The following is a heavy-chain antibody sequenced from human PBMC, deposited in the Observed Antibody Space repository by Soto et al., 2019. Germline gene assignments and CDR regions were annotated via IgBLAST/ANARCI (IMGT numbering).Heavy chain of an antibody. CDR2: IYSSGST. J-gene: IGHJ4*02. D-gene: IGHD2-2*01. Sequence: QVQLQESGPGLVKPSETLSLTCTVSGGSITGKYWSWIRQPAGKGPEWIGRIYSSGSTNYNPSLKSRVTMSEDTSKNQFSLRLTSVTAADTAMYYCARETYCSSGSCYVADYWGQGTLVTVSS. CDR1: GGSITGKY. V-gene: IGHV4-4*07. CDR3: ARETYCSSGSCYVADY.